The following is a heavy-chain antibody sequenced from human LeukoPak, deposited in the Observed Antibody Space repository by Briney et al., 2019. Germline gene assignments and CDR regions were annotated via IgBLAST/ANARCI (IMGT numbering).Heavy chain of an antibody. CDR3: ARGSRGSSSWFDY. V-gene: IGHV3-30-3*01. J-gene: IGHJ4*02. Sequence: GRSLRLSCAASGFTFSSYAMHWVRQAPGKGLEWVAVISYDGSNKYYADSVKGRFTISRDNSKNTLYLQMNSLRAEDTAVYYCARGSRGSSSWFDYWGQGTLVTVSS. CDR1: GFTFSSYA. CDR2: ISYDGSNK. D-gene: IGHD6-13*01.